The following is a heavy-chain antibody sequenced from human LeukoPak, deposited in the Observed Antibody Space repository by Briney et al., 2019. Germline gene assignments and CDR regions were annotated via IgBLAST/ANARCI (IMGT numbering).Heavy chain of an antibody. Sequence: GGSLRLSCAASGFTFSSYWMSWVRQPQGNGLEWVANIKHDGSEKYYVDSVKGRFSISRDYAKNSVYLQMNSLRAEDTAVYYCARGPGRVAATATGSFDIWGQGTEVTVSS. CDR3: ARGPGRVAATATGSFDI. CDR1: GFTFSSYW. D-gene: IGHD6-13*01. CDR2: IKHDGSEK. J-gene: IGHJ3*02. V-gene: IGHV3-7*03.